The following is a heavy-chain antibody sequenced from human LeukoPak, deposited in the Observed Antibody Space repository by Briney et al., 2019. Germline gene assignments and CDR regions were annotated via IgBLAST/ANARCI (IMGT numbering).Heavy chain of an antibody. Sequence: PSETLSLTCTVSGYSISSGYFWGWIRQSPVKGLEWIGSIYPSGSTYYNPSLKSRVTISVDTSKNQFSLKLSSVTAADTAVYYCARDRYYYDSSARYFDYWGQGTLVTVSS. V-gene: IGHV4-38-2*02. D-gene: IGHD3-22*01. CDR1: GYSISSGYF. CDR3: ARDRYYYDSSARYFDY. CDR2: IYPSGST. J-gene: IGHJ4*02.